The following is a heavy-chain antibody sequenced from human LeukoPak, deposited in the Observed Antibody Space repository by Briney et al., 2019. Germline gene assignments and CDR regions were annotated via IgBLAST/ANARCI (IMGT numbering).Heavy chain of an antibody. Sequence: GGSLRLSCAASGFTFTNYGIHWVRLAPGKGLEWVAVISSDGSNKHYADSVKGRFTISRDDSKNTLYLQMKSLRVDDTALYYCTTFDMWGQGTMVTVSS. V-gene: IGHV3-30*03. CDR3: TTFDM. J-gene: IGHJ3*02. CDR2: ISSDGSNK. CDR1: GFTFTNYG.